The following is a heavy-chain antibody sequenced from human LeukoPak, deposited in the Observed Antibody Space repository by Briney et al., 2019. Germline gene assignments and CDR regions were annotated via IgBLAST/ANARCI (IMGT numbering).Heavy chain of an antibody. CDR3: AKGMEWVVVPAALDV. Sequence: GGSLRLSCAASGFTLSSYAMSWVRQAPGKGLEWVSAISGSSSTTFYADSVKGRFTISRDNSMDTLFLQMNSLRAEDTALYYCAKGMEWVVVPAALDVWGQGTTVTVSS. J-gene: IGHJ6*02. CDR2: ISGSSSTT. D-gene: IGHD2-2*01. V-gene: IGHV3-23*01. CDR1: GFTLSSYA.